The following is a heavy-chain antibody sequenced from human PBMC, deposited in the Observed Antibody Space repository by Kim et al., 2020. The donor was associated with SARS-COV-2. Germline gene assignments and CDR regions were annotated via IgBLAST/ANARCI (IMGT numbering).Heavy chain of an antibody. V-gene: IGHV1-18*04. Sequence: ASVKVSCKASGYTFTSYGISWVGQAPGQGLEWMGWISAYNGNTNYAQKLQGRVTMTTDTSTSTAYMELRSLRSDDTAVYYCARGVVVVPAASLVHYYYYGMDVWGQGTTVTVSS. J-gene: IGHJ6*02. CDR2: ISAYNGNT. D-gene: IGHD2-2*01. CDR3: ARGVVVVPAASLVHYYYYGMDV. CDR1: GYTFTSYG.